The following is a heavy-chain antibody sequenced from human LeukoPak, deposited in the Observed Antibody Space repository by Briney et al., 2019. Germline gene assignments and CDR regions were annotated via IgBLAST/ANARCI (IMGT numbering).Heavy chain of an antibody. D-gene: IGHD3-10*01. V-gene: IGHV3-53*01. CDR1: GFTVSSNY. Sequence: TGGSLRLSCAASGFTVSSNYMSWVRQAPGKGLEWVSVIYSGGSTYYADSVKGRFTISRDNSKNTLYLQMNSLRAEDTAVYYCAREGGSGSYHFDYWGQGTLVTVSS. J-gene: IGHJ4*02. CDR2: IYSGGST. CDR3: AREGGSGSYHFDY.